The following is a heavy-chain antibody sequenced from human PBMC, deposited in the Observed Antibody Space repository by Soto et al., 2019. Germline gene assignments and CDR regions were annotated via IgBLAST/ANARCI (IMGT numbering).Heavy chain of an antibody. Sequence: PSETLSLTCAVYGGSFSGHYWTWIRQAPGKGLEWIGEISHSGSTSYNPSLERRVTVSVDTTKNQFSLSLTSVTAADTAVYYCASGLRQLYYAMRVWDQGTTVTVSS. CDR3: ASGLRQLYYAMRV. V-gene: IGHV4-34*01. CDR2: ISHSGST. J-gene: IGHJ6*02. CDR1: GGSFSGHY.